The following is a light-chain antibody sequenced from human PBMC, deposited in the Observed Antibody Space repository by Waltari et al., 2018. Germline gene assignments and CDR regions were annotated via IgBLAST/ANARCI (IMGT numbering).Light chain of an antibody. Sequence: QSALTQPASVSGSPGQSITISCTGTSSDGGGYTYVSWYQQHPGKAPKLMIYDVTTRPSGVSNRFSGSKSVNTASLTISGLQAEDEADYYCSSYTSSSTWVFGGGTKLTVL. CDR2: DVT. CDR3: SSYTSSSTWV. V-gene: IGLV2-14*03. CDR1: SSDGGGYTY. J-gene: IGLJ3*02.